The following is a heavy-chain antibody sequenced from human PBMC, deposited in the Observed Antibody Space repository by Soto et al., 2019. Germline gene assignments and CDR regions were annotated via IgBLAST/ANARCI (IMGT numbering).Heavy chain of an antibody. D-gene: IGHD3-3*01. CDR2: ISAYNGNT. J-gene: IGHJ4*02. V-gene: IGHV1-18*01. Sequence: ASVKVSCKASGYTFTSYGISWVRQAPGQGLEWMGWISAYNGNTNYAQKLQGRVTMATDTSTSTAYVELRSLRSDDTAVYYCARSLIFGVVMGYWGQGTLVTVSS. CDR1: GYTFTSYG. CDR3: ARSLIFGVVMGY.